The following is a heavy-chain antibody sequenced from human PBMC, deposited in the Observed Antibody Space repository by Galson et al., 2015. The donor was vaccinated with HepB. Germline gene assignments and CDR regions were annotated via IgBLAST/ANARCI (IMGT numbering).Heavy chain of an antibody. D-gene: IGHD3-16*01. Sequence: SLRLSCAASGFTFSSYEMKWVRQAPGKGLEWVSYISKGGSTIYYADSVKGRFTISRDNAKNSLYLQMNSLRAEDTASYYCGRVAGGLGWGLLIGYWGQGALVTVSS. CDR2: ISKGGSTI. CDR3: GRVAGGLGWGLLIGY. V-gene: IGHV3-48*03. CDR1: GFTFSSYE. J-gene: IGHJ4*02.